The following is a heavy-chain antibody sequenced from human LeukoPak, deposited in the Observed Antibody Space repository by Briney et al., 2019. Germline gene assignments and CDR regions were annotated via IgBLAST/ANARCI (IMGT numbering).Heavy chain of an antibody. D-gene: IGHD6-13*01. CDR3: ARGRYSSTWLDY. J-gene: IGHJ4*02. V-gene: IGHV3-7*01. CDR2: IKQDGSEK. CDR1: GFTLSSNW. Sequence: PGRSLRLSCAASGFTLSSNWMTWVRQAPGKGLEWVANIKQDGSEKYYVDSVKGRFTISRDNAKNSLYLQMNSLRAEDTAVYYCARGRYSSTWLDYWGQGTPVTVPP.